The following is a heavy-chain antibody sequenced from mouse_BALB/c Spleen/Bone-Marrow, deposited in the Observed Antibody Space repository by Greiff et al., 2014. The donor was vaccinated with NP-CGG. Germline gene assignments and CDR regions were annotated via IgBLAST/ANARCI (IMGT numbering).Heavy chain of an antibody. Sequence: LVESGVDLVRPGTSVKVSCKASGYAFTNSLIEWVKQRPGQGLEWIGVINPGSGGTNYNENFKGKATLTADRSSSTAYMQLSSLTSDDSAVYFWARSAGLRRDAAWFAYWGQGTLVTVSA. D-gene: IGHD2-2*01. CDR1: GYAFTNSL. V-gene: IGHV1-54*03. CDR3: ARSAGLRRDAAWFAY. CDR2: INPGSGGT. J-gene: IGHJ3*01.